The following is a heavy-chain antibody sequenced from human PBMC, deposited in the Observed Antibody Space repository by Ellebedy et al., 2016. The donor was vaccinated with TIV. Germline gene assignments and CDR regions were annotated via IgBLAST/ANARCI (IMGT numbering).Heavy chain of an antibody. D-gene: IGHD3-10*01. CDR3: ARPMIRGGGEDV. J-gene: IGHJ6*02. V-gene: IGHV3-23*01. CDR2: VTGSDFPGGSDNR. Sequence: GGSLRLXXAASGFIFSTYAMGWVRQSPGKGLEWVSTVTGSDFPGGSDNRYYADSVKGRFTISRDNAKNSLYLQMNSLRNEDTAVYYCARPMIRGGGEDVWGQGTTVTVSS. CDR1: GFIFSTYA.